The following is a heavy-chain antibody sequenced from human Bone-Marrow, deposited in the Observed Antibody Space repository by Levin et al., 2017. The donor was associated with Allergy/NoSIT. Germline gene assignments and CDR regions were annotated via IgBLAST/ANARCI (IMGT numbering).Heavy chain of an antibody. D-gene: IGHD7-27*01. V-gene: IGHV4-4*02. CDR3: ARRNVLAPGEDWFDP. Sequence: PSETLSLTCGVSDGSISSSNWWTWVRQPPGKGLEWLGEIYHSGSTNYNPSLKSRVTISVEKSKNQFPLKLSSVTAADTAVYYCARRNVLAPGEDWFDPWGQGTLVTVSS. CDR2: IYHSGST. CDR1: DGSISSSNW. J-gene: IGHJ5*02.